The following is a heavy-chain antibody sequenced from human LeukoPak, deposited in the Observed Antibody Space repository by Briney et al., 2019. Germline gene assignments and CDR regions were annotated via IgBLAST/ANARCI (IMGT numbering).Heavy chain of an antibody. CDR2: IYYSGST. J-gene: IGHJ6*02. CDR3: ARDTRWLQGGLEGNYYYGMDV. V-gene: IGHV4-59*12. CDR1: GDSMSSYS. D-gene: IGHD5-12*01. Sequence: PSETLSLTCTVSGDSMSSYSWSWVRQPPGRGLEWIGYIYYSGSTTYNPSLKSRVTISVDTSKNQFSLKLSSVTAADTAVYYCARDTRWLQGGLEGNYYYGMDVWGQGTTVTVSS.